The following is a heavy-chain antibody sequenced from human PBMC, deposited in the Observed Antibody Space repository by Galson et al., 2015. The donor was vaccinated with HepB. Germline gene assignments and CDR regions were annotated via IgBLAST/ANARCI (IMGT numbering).Heavy chain of an antibody. CDR2: FDPEDGET. V-gene: IGHV1-24*01. Sequence: SVKVSCKVSGYTLTELSMHWVRQAPGKGLEWMGGFDPEDGETIYAQKFQGRVTMTEDTSTDTAYMELSSLRSEDTAVYYCATDRMIVNAFDIWGQGTMVTVSS. D-gene: IGHD3-22*01. CDR3: ATDRMIVNAFDI. J-gene: IGHJ3*02. CDR1: GYTLTELS.